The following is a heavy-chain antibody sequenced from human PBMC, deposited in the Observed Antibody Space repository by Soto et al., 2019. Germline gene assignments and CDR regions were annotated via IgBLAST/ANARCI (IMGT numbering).Heavy chain of an antibody. CDR1: GYSISSCSY. Sequence: SETLSLTCTVSGYSISSCSYWAWIRQPPGKVREWIASIYHGGTTFYNPSLKSRITISVDTSNHQFSLKLTSVTAADTAVYYCARVRVMVVAGSTFDDWGQGTLV. J-gene: IGHJ4*01. CDR2: IYHGGTT. D-gene: IGHD2-2*01. V-gene: IGHV4-38-2*02. CDR3: ARVRVMVVAGSTFDD.